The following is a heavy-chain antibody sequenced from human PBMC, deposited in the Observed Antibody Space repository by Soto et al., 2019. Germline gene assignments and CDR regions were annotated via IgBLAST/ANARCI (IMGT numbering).Heavy chain of an antibody. CDR3: AYGSVCFRNPDY. D-gene: IGHD3-10*01. Sequence: HPGGSLRLSCAASGFTFSNYGMHWVRQAPGKGLEWMAIIWYDGSNKYYADSVRGRFTISRDNSKNTVYQQMNSLRADDKAEYYSAYGSVCFRNPDYWGYVTLVTFSS. J-gene: IGHJ4*01. CDR1: GFTFSNYG. CDR2: IWYDGSNK. V-gene: IGHV3-33*01.